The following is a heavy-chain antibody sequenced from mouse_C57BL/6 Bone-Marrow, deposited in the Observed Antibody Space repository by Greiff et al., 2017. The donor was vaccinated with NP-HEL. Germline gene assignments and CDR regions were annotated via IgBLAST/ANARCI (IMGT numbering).Heavy chain of an antibody. CDR2: IDPENGDT. CDR3: TTPYYYGSSYAGDY. J-gene: IGHJ2*01. D-gene: IGHD1-1*01. CDR1: GFNIKDDY. Sequence: VQLQQSGAELVRPGASVKLSCTASGFNIKDDYMHWVKQRPEQGLEWIGWIDPENGDTEYASKFQGKATITADTSSNPAYLQLSSLTSEDTAVYYCTTPYYYGSSYAGDYWGQGTTLTGSS. V-gene: IGHV14-4*01.